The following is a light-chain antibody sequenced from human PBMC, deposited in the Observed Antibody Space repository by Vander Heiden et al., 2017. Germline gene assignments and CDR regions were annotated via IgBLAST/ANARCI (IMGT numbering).Light chain of an antibody. J-gene: IGKJ1*01. CDR2: GAS. CDR3: QQYNNWPPWT. CDR1: QSVSSN. V-gene: IGKV3-15*01. Sequence: EIVMTKSPATLSVSPGERATLSCRASQSVSSNFAWYQQKPGQAPRLLIYGASTRATGIPARFSGSGSGTEFTLTISSLQSEDFAVSYCQQYNNWPPWTFGQGTKVEIK.